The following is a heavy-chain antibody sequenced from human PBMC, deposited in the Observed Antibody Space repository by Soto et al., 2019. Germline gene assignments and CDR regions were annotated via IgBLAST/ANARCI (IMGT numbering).Heavy chain of an antibody. V-gene: IGHV4-31*03. CDR2: IYYSGST. J-gene: IGHJ5*02. D-gene: IGHD3-9*01. CDR3: ARDGATYDILTVRGFDP. CDR1: GGSISSGGYY. Sequence: QVQLQESGPGLVKPSQTLSLTCTVSGGSISSGGYYWSWIRQHPGKGLEWIGYIYYSGSTYYNPXLKSRVTISVXXSXNXXSLKLSSVPAAGTAVYYCARDGATYDILTVRGFDPWGQGTLVTVSS.